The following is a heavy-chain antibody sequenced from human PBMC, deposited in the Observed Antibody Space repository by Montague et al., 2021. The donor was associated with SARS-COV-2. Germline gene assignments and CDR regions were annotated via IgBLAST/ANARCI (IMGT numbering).Heavy chain of an antibody. CDR2: IYYSGTT. CDR3: ARGMIRGVTTPFDY. CDR1: SGSIISSGYY. V-gene: IGHV4-39*02. Sequence: SETLSLTCSVSSGSIISSGYYWGWIRRPPGKELEWIGNIYYSGTTYYNPSLQSRGSISVDTSKNHLSLRLSSMTAADTAVYFCARGMIRGVTTPFDYWGQGSQVTVSS. J-gene: IGHJ4*02. D-gene: IGHD3-10*01.